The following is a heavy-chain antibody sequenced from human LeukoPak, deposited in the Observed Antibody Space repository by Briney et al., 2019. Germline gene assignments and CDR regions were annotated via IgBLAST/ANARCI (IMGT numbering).Heavy chain of an antibody. V-gene: IGHV3-7*01. CDR2: IREDRRDK. CDR3: ARGQDWNHDY. D-gene: IGHD1-1*01. Sequence: PGGSLRLSYAASGFTFSRYWMSWVRQAPGKGLEWVANIREDRRDKYYVNSVQGRFTISRDNAKNSLYLQMNSLRAEDTAVYYCARGQDWNHDYWGQGTLVTVSS. CDR1: GFTFSRYW. J-gene: IGHJ4*02.